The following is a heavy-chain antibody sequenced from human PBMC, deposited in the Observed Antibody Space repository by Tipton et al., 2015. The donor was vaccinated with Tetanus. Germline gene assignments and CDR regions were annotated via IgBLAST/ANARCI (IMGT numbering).Heavy chain of an antibody. CDR3: ARAHCSDGVCNFDF. Sequence: QLVQSGGEVKKPGESLKISCKGSGYIFTNYWIGWVRQMPGKGLEWMGIIYPADSDTRYSPSFQGQAPISVDKSINTAYLQWSSLKASDTSMFYCARAHCSDGVCNFDFWGQGALVTVAS. D-gene: IGHD2-8*01. CDR1: GYIFTNYW. V-gene: IGHV5-51*01. CDR2: IYPADSDT. J-gene: IGHJ4*02.